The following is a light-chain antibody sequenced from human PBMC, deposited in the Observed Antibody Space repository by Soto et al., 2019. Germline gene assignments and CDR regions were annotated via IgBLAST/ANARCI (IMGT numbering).Light chain of an antibody. CDR2: GNK. V-gene: IGLV2-14*01. CDR3: QSYDTRLSGWV. CDR1: SSDVGGYNY. Sequence: QSVLTQPASVSGSPGQSITISCTGTSSDVGGYNYVSWYQQHPGKAPKLMIYGNKIRPSGVPGRFSASKSGSSASLAITGLQAEDEADYYCQSYDTRLSGWVFGGGTKLTVL. J-gene: IGLJ3*02.